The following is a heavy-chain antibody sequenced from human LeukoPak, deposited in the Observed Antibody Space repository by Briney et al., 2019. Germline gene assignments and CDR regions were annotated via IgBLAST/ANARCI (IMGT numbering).Heavy chain of an antibody. CDR3: ARFLGGSYGMDV. CDR2: INAGNGNT. Sequence: ASVKVSCKASGYTFTSYSMHWVRQAPGQRLEWMGWINAGNGNTKFSQKFQGRVTITRDTSASTAYMELSSLRSEDTAVYYCARFLGGSYGMDVWGQGTTVTVSS. CDR1: GYTFTSYS. J-gene: IGHJ6*02. V-gene: IGHV1-3*01. D-gene: IGHD1-26*01.